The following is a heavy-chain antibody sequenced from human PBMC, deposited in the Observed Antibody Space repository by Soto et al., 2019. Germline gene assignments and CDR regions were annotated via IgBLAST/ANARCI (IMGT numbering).Heavy chain of an antibody. J-gene: IGHJ6*02. Sequence: QVQLVQSGAEEKKPGASLEVSCKASGYTFTSYAMHWVRPAPGQRLEWMGWINAGNSNTKYSQKFQGRVTITMNTSASMAYMELSSLRSEDTSVYYCARDPSHYGMDVWGQGTTVTVSS. CDR1: GYTFTSYA. CDR2: INAGNSNT. V-gene: IGHV1-3*05. D-gene: IGHD6-6*01. CDR3: ARDPSHYGMDV.